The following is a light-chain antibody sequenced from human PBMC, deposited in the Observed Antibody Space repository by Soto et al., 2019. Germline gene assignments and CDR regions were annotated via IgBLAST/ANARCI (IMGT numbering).Light chain of an antibody. V-gene: IGLV2-14*01. CDR1: SCDVGGYNY. J-gene: IGLJ1*01. CDR2: DVS. CDR3: SSYTSSSTLAYV. Sequence: QSVLTPPASVSWSPGQSITLSCTGTSCDVGGYNYVSWYQQHPGKAPKLMIYDVSNRPSGVSNRFSGSKSGNTASLTISGLRAEDEADYYCSSYTSSSTLAYVFGTGTKVTAL.